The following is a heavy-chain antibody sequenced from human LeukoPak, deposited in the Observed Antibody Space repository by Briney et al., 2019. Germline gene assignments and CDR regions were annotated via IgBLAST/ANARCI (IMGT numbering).Heavy chain of an antibody. J-gene: IGHJ4*02. V-gene: IGHV3-30*03. CDR2: ISYDGSNK. CDR3: ARHLPAAMFIAAAGIDY. D-gene: IGHD6-13*01. CDR1: GFTFSSYS. Sequence: GGSLRLSCAASGFTFSSYSMNWVRQAPGKGLEWVAVISYDGSNKYYADSVKGRFTISRDDSKNTLYLQMNSLRAEDTAVYYCARHLPAAMFIAAAGIDYWGQGTLVTVSS.